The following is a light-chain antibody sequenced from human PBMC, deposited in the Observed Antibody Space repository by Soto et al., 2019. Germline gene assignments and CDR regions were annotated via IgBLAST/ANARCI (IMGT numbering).Light chain of an antibody. Sequence: DIQMTQSPATLSASVGERATITCRASQNIDSKLAWYQQKPGKGPKLLIYKASTIATGIPSRFSGSGSGTHFTLTISSLQADDFATYYCQQYANSFRTFGPGTTVDLK. J-gene: IGKJ3*01. CDR1: QNIDSK. CDR2: KAS. CDR3: QQYANSFRT. V-gene: IGKV1-5*03.